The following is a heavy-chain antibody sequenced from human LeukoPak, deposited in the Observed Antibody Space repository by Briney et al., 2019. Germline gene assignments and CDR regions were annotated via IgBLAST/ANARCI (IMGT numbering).Heavy chain of an antibody. Sequence: PSETLSLTCTVSDGSISSSSYYWGWIRQPPGKGLEWIGSIYYSGSTYYNPSLKSRVTISVDTSKNQFSLKLSSVTAADTAVYYCARRYYGSGSWRPWGQGTLVTVSS. CDR1: DGSISSSSYY. CDR3: ARRYYGSGSWRP. CDR2: IYYSGST. V-gene: IGHV4-39*01. D-gene: IGHD3-10*01. J-gene: IGHJ5*02.